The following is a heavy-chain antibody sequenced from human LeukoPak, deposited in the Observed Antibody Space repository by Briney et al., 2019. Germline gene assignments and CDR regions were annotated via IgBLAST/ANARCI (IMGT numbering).Heavy chain of an antibody. Sequence: SETLSLTCTVSGGSISSSIYFWGWIRQPPGKGLEWIGYIFYSGRTNYNPSLKSRVTISVDTSKNQFSLKLSSVTAADTAVYYCARERTNDGFDIWGQGTMVTVSS. CDR1: GGSISSSIYF. CDR2: IFYSGRT. D-gene: IGHD1-7*01. CDR3: ARERTNDGFDI. V-gene: IGHV4-61*05. J-gene: IGHJ3*02.